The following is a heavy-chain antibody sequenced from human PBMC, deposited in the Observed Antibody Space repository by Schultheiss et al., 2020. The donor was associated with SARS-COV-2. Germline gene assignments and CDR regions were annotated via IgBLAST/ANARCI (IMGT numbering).Heavy chain of an antibody. Sequence: SVKVSCKASGYTFTSYGISWVRQAPGQGLEWMGGIIPIFGTANYAQKFQGRVTITADKSTSTAYMELSSLRSEDTAVYYCARGVVVVAATHYYYYGMDVWGQGTTVTVSS. CDR3: ARGVVVVAATHYYYYGMDV. D-gene: IGHD2-15*01. CDR2: IIPIFGTA. V-gene: IGHV1-69*06. CDR1: GYTFTSYG. J-gene: IGHJ6*02.